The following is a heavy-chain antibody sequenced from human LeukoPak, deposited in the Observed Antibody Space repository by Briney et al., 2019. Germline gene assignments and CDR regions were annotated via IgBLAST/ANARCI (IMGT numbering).Heavy chain of an antibody. J-gene: IGHJ4*02. D-gene: IGHD3-16*02. V-gene: IGHV1-18*01. CDR3: ARDYSGSYRYYFYDY. CDR2: ISAYNGNT. Sequence: ASVKVSCKASGYTFTSYGISWVRQAPGQGLEWMGWISAYNGNTNYAQKLQGRVTMTTDTSTSTAYMELRSLRSDDTAVYYCARDYSGSYRYYFYDYWGQGTLVTVSS. CDR1: GYTFTSYG.